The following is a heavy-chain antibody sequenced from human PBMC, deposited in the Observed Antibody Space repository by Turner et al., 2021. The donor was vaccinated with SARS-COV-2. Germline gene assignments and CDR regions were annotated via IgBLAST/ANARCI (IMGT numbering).Heavy chain of an antibody. J-gene: IGHJ4*02. CDR3: ARVGPSGGTIDY. V-gene: IGHV3-30-3*01. D-gene: IGHD1-26*01. CDR2: ISYDGSNK. Sequence: QVQLVESGGGVVQPGRSLRLSCAASGFTFSNYAMHWVRQAPGKGLEWVAVISYDGSNKYYADSVKGRFTISRDNSKNTLYLQMNSLRAEDTAVYYCARVGPSGGTIDYWGQGTLVTVSS. CDR1: GFTFSNYA.